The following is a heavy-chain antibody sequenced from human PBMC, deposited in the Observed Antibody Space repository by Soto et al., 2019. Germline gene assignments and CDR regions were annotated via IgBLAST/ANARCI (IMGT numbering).Heavy chain of an antibody. V-gene: IGHV1-8*01. Sequence: ASVKVSCKASGYTFTSYDINWLRQATGQGLEWMGWMNPNSGNTGYAQKFQGRVTMTRNTSISTAYMELSSLRSEDTAVYYCARRRYFDGGWFDPWGQGTLVTVSS. D-gene: IGHD3-9*01. CDR2: MNPNSGNT. CDR1: GYTFTSYD. CDR3: ARRRYFDGGWFDP. J-gene: IGHJ5*02.